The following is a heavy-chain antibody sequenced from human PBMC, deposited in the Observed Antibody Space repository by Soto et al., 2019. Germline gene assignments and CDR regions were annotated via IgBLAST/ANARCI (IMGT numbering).Heavy chain of an antibody. CDR1: GGSFSGYY. D-gene: IGHD4-17*01. CDR3: ARVATTVTHAAFWFDP. J-gene: IGHJ5*02. V-gene: IGHV4-34*01. CDR2: INHSGST. Sequence: QVQLQQWGAGLLKPSETLSLTCAVYGGSFSGYYWSWIRQPPGKGLEWIGEINHSGSTNYKPSLKSRVTISVDTSKNQFSVKLSSVTAADTAVYYCARVATTVTHAAFWFDPWGQGTLVTVSS.